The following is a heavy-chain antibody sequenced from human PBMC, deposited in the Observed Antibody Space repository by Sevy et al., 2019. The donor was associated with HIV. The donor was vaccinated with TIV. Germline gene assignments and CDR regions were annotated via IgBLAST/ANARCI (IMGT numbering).Heavy chain of an antibody. V-gene: IGHV3-30-3*01. CDR3: ARALLRTTAMTHFDY. CDR2: ISYDGSNK. J-gene: IGHJ4*02. CDR1: GFTFSSYA. Sequence: GGSLRLSCAASGFTFSSYAMHWVRQAPGKGLEWVAVISYDGSNKYYADSVKGRFTISRDNSKNTLYLQMNSLRAEDTAVSYCARALLRTTAMTHFDYWGQGTLVTVSS. D-gene: IGHD1-7*01.